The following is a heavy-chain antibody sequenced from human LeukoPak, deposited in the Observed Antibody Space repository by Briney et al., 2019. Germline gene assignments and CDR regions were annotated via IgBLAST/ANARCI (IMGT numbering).Heavy chain of an antibody. CDR1: GGSISSYY. CDR3: ARVDYYSNNLDY. V-gene: IGHV4-59*01. CDR2: KHYSGST. Sequence: SETLSLTCTVSGGSISSYYWSWLRQPPGKGLEWIGYKHYSGSTNYNPSLKSRVTISVDTSKNQFSLKLSSVTAADTAVYYCARVDYYSNNLDYWGQGTLVTVSS. D-gene: IGHD4-11*01. J-gene: IGHJ4*02.